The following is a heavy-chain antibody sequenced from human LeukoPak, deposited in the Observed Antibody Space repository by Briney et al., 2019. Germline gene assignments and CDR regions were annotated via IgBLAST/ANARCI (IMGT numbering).Heavy chain of an antibody. CDR2: INSDGSIT. D-gene: IGHD5-24*01. CDR1: GFTFSSYW. J-gene: IGHJ4*02. V-gene: IGHV3-74*01. CDR3: AKDLRFGDGYNIFDY. Sequence: GGSLRLSCAASGFTFSSYWMHWVRQAPGKGLVWVSRINSDGSITTYADSVRGRFTISRDNAKSTLYLQMNSLRAEDTAVYYCAKDLRFGDGYNIFDYWGQGTQVTVSS.